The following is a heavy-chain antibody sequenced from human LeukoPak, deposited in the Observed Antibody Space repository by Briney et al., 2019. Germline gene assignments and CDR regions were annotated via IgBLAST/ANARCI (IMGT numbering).Heavy chain of an antibody. J-gene: IGHJ2*01. CDR3: ARDGNRWDRDV. CDR1: GGSISSYY. V-gene: IGHV4-59*01. Sequence: SETLSDSCTVPGGSISSYYWTWIRQPPGKALEWIGYIYYSGRTSYNPSLKSRVTMSVDTSKNQFSLKLSSVTAADTAVYYCARDGNRWDRDVWGRGTLVTVSS. CDR2: IYYSGRT. D-gene: IGHD1-14*01.